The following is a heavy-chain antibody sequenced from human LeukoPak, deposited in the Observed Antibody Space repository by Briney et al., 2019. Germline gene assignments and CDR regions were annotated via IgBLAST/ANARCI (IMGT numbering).Heavy chain of an antibody. CDR1: GGSISSYY. V-gene: IGHV4-59*01. Sequence: SETLSLTCTVSGGSISSYYWSWIRQPPGKGLEWIGYIYYSGSTNYNPSLKSRVTISVDTSKNQSSLKLSSVTAADTAVYYCARVEMATIDYWGQGTLVTVSS. J-gene: IGHJ4*02. CDR3: ARVEMATIDY. CDR2: IYYSGST. D-gene: IGHD5-24*01.